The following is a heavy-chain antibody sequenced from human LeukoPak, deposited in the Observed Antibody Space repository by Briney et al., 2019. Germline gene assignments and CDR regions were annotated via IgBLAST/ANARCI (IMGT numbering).Heavy chain of an antibody. Sequence: ASVKVSCKASGGTFTSYDISWVRQAPGQGLEWLGWISTYSGNTHYAQKLQGRVTMTTDTSTTTAYMELRSLRSDDTAVYYCARDYRTGFGYWGQGTLVTVSS. D-gene: IGHD7-27*01. V-gene: IGHV1-18*01. CDR1: GGTFTSYD. J-gene: IGHJ4*02. CDR2: ISTYSGNT. CDR3: ARDYRTGFGY.